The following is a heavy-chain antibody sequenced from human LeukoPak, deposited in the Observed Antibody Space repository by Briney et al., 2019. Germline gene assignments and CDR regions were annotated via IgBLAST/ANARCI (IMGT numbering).Heavy chain of an antibody. J-gene: IGHJ5*02. CDR2: IYSGGST. V-gene: IGHV3-66*01. CDR3: ARVPEQYDRWFDP. CDR1: GITVSSSY. D-gene: IGHD1-1*01. Sequence: QPGGSLRLSCAASGITVSSSYMSWVRQAPGKGLEWVSVIYSGGSTYYADSVKGRFTISRDNSENTLYLQMNSLRAEDTAVYYCARVPEQYDRWFDPWGQGTLVTVSS.